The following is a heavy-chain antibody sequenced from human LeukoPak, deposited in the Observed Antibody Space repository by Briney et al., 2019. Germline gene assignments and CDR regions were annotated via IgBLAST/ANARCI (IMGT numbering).Heavy chain of an antibody. CDR1: GGTFSSYA. CDR2: IIPIFGTA. CDR3: AGSSGPPLDY. V-gene: IGHV1-69*13. D-gene: IGHD6-19*01. Sequence: GASVTVSCTASGGTFSSYAISWVRQTPGQGLEWMGGIIPIFGTANYAQKFQGRVTITADESTSTAYMELSSLRSEDTAVYYCAGSSGPPLDYWGQGTLVTVSS. J-gene: IGHJ4*02.